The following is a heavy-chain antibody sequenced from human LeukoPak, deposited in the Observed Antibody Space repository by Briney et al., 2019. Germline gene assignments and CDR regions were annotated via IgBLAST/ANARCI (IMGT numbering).Heavy chain of an antibody. CDR2: ITSSSSTK. D-gene: IGHD5-24*01. Sequence: GGSLRLSCAASGFTFSSYNMNWVRQAPGKGLEWVSFITSSSSTKHHADSVKGRFTVSRDNDKNVLYLQMNSLRAEDTAVYYCARDLTDGWYYFEYWGQGTLVTVSS. CDR1: GFTFSSYN. J-gene: IGHJ4*02. CDR3: ARDLTDGWYYFEY. V-gene: IGHV3-48*01.